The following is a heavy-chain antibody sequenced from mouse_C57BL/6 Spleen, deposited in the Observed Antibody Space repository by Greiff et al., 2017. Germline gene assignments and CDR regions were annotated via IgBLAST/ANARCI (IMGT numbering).Heavy chain of an antibody. CDR1: GYTFTSYW. D-gene: IGHD1-1*01. CDR2: IDPNSGGT. J-gene: IGHJ1*03. CDR3: ARYYGSSPHWYFDV. V-gene: IGHV1-72*01. Sequence: QVQLQQPGAELVKPGASVKLSCKASGYTFTSYWMHWVKQRPGRGREWIGRIDPNSGGTKYNEKFKSKATLTVDKPSSTAYMQLSSLTSEDSAVYYCARYYGSSPHWYFDVWGTGTTVTVSS.